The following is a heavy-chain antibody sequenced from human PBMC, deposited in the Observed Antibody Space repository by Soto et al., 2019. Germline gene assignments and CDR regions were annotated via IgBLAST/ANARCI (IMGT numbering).Heavy chain of an antibody. V-gene: IGHV3-15*01. CDR3: TTDPVYYYYDSSGYQYYFDY. Sequence: PGGSLRLSCAASGFTFGKAWMSWVRQAPGKGLEWVGRIKSQTDDGTTDHAAPVKGRFTISRDDSKNMLYLQMNSLKTEDTAVYYCTTDPVYYYYDSSGYQYYFDYWGQGIPVTVLL. D-gene: IGHD3-22*01. CDR1: GFTFGKAW. CDR2: IKSQTDDGTT. J-gene: IGHJ4*02.